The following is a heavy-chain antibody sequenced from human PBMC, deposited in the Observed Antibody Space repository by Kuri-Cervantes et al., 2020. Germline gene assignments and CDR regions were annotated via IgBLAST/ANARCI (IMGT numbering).Heavy chain of an antibody. J-gene: IGHJ6*02. Sequence: ASVKVSCKASGYTFTSYYMHWVRQAPGQGLEWMGIINPSGGSTSYAQKFQGRVTMTRDTSTSTVYMELSSLRSEDTAVYYCARGSYIVEHWGLSLYYYYYGMDVWGQGTTVTVSS. CDR3: ARGSYIVEHWGLSLYYYYYGMDV. V-gene: IGHV1-46*01. CDR1: GYTFTSYY. D-gene: IGHD2-21*01. CDR2: INPSGGST.